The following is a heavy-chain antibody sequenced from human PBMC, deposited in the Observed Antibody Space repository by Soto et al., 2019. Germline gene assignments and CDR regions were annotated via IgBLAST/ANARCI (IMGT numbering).Heavy chain of an antibody. V-gene: IGHV4-59*08. CDR2: IYYSGST. Sequence: SQTLPLTCEGRGGYISRYHWTSFRQPPGKGLEWIGYIYYSGSTNYNPSLKSRVTISVATSKTQFSLKLSSVTAADTAVYYCARQDGYYLYMDVWGKRTTVTVSS. CDR3: ARQDGYYLYMDV. J-gene: IGHJ6*03. D-gene: IGHD3-22*01. CDR1: GGYISRYH.